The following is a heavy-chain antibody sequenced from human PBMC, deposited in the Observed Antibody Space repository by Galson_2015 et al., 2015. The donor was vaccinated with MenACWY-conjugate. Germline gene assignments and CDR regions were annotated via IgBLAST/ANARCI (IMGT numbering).Heavy chain of an antibody. Sequence: ETLSLTCTVSGVSISNYYWSWLRQPPGKGLEWIGYVYYSGSTDYNPSLKSRVTISVDTSKTHFSLNLTSVTAADTAVYYCARTVNYFGSGSYWFDPWGQGTLVTVSS. J-gene: IGHJ5*02. CDR1: GVSISNYY. CDR2: VYYSGST. D-gene: IGHD3-10*01. CDR3: ARTVNYFGSGSYWFDP. V-gene: IGHV4-59*01.